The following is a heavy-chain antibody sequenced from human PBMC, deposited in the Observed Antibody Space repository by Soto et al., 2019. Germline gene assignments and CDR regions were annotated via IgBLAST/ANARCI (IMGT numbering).Heavy chain of an antibody. J-gene: IGHJ4*01. D-gene: IGHD3-9*01. CDR1: GFTFSSYG. V-gene: IGHV3-21*01. CDR3: ARKKDVLRYFDRLSYPATGYDY. Sequence: GGSLRLCCAASGFTFSSYGMNWVRQAPGKGLEWVSSISSSSSYIYYADSVKGRFTISRDNAKNSLYLQMNSLRAEDTAVYYCARKKDVLRYFDRLSYPATGYDYWRHGTLLTVSS. CDR2: ISSSSSYI.